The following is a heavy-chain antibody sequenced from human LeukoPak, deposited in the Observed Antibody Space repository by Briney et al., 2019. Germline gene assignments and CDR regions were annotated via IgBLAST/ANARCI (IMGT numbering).Heavy chain of an antibody. D-gene: IGHD3-16*01. CDR2: ISAYKGNT. CDR1: GYTFISYG. Sequence: GASVKVSCKASGYTFISYGISWVRQAPGQGLEWMGWISAYKGNTKYAEKFQGRVTMTTDTSTSTAYMELRSLRSDDMAVYYCARVRGRSNWFDPWGQGTLVTVSS. J-gene: IGHJ5*02. V-gene: IGHV1-18*03. CDR3: ARVRGRSNWFDP.